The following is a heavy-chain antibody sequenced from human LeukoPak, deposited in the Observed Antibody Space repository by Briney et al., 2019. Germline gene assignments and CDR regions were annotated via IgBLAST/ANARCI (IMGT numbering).Heavy chain of an antibody. CDR3: ARGFIGVNYYDSSGYYY. CDR2: MNPNSGNT. V-gene: IGHV1-8*02. J-gene: IGHJ4*02. CDR1: GGTFSSYA. D-gene: IGHD3-22*01. Sequence: ASVKVSCKASGGTFSSYAISWVRQATGQGLEWMGWMNPNSGNTGYAQKFQGRVTMTRNTSISTAYMELSSLRSEDTAVYYCARGFIGVNYYDSSGYYYWGQGTLVTVSS.